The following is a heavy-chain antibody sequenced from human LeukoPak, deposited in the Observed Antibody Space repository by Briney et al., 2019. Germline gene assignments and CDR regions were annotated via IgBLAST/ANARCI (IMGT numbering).Heavy chain of an antibody. V-gene: IGHV3-11*04. CDR3: AKGIRYFDWLLDY. J-gene: IGHJ4*02. CDR1: GFTFSDYY. D-gene: IGHD3-9*01. CDR2: ISSSGSTI. Sequence: GGSLRLSCAASGFTFSDYYMSWIRQAPGKGLEWASYISSSGSTIYYADSVKGRFTISRDNSKNTLYLQMNSLRAEDTAVYYCAKGIRYFDWLLDYWGQGTLVTVSS.